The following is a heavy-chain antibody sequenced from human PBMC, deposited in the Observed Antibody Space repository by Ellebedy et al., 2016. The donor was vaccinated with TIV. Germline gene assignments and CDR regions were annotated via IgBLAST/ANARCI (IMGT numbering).Heavy chain of an antibody. CDR1: GFTLSSYD. D-gene: IGHD6-19*01. V-gene: IGHV3-30*03. CDR3: ARDLDKSSGWYGGAAY. CDR2: ISYDANNK. Sequence: GESLKISCAASGFTLSSYDMHWVRQAPGKGLEWVALISYDANNKYYADSVKGRFTVSRDNSMTTVYLEMNSLRAEDTALYYCARDLDKSSGWYGGAAYWGQGTQVTVSS. J-gene: IGHJ4*02.